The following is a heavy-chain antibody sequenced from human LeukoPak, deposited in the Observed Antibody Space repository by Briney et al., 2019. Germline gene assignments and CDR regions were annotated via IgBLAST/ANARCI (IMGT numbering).Heavy chain of an antibody. V-gene: IGHV4-39*01. Sequence: PSETLSLTCTVSGGSISSSSYYWGWIRQPPGKGLEWIGSIYYSGSTYYNPSLKSRVTISVDTSKNQFSLKLSSVTAADTVVYYCATVGSYYDYVWGSYRTQAYDYWGQGTLVTVSS. J-gene: IGHJ4*02. D-gene: IGHD3-16*02. CDR1: GGSISSSSYY. CDR2: IYYSGST. CDR3: ATVGSYYDYVWGSYRTQAYDY.